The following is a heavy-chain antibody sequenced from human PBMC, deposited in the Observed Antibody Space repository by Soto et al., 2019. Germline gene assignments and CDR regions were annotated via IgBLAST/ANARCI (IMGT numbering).Heavy chain of an antibody. Sequence: GGSLRLSCAASGFTFNKAWMNWVRQAPGKGLEWVGLIKSNTDGGTTVYGAPVKGRFTISRDDSENTVFLQMNSLKSEDTAVYYCAKDSRFSGTGSYYYYGMDVWGQGTTVTVSS. V-gene: IGHV3-15*07. CDR2: IKSNTDGGTT. CDR1: GFTFNKAW. D-gene: IGHD1-1*01. CDR3: AKDSRFSGTGSYYYYGMDV. J-gene: IGHJ6*02.